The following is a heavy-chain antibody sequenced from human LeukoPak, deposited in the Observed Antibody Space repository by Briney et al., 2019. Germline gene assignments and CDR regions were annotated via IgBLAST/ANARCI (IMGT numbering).Heavy chain of an antibody. D-gene: IGHD6-19*01. CDR2: IYNSGNT. J-gene: IGHJ4*02. CDR3: ARVSGSGWYYFDH. V-gene: IGHV4-59*01. Sequence: SETLSLTCTVSGGSSTNYFWSWVRQSPGKGLEWVVYIYNSGNTNYNPSLKSRVTISRDMSRNQFSLKLRSVTAADTAVYYCARVSGSGWYYFDHWGQGTLVTVSS. CDR1: GGSSTNYF.